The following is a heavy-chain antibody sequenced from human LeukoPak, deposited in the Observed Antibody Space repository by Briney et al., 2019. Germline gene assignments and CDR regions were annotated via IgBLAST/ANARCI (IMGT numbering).Heavy chain of an antibody. V-gene: IGHV1-24*01. CDR2: FDPEDGET. J-gene: IGHJ4*02. Sequence: ASVEVSCKVSGYTLTELSMHWVRQAPGKGLEWMGGFDPEDGETIYAQKFQGRVTMTEDTSTDTAYMELSSLRSEDTAVYYCATRTYSGYDWEFDYWGQGTLVTVSS. CDR1: GYTLTELS. D-gene: IGHD5-12*01. CDR3: ATRTYSGYDWEFDY.